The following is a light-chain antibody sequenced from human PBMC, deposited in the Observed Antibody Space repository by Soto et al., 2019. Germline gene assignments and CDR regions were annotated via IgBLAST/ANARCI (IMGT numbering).Light chain of an antibody. CDR2: AAS. Sequence: EIVLTQSPGTLSLSPGERATVSCRASQSVSNNYLAWYQQKPGQAPRLLIYAASNRDRGIPDRFGGSGSGADFTLTVSRLETEDFAVYYCQQYGTAPWTFGQGTKVEI. V-gene: IGKV3-20*01. CDR3: QQYGTAPWT. CDR1: QSVSNNY. J-gene: IGKJ1*01.